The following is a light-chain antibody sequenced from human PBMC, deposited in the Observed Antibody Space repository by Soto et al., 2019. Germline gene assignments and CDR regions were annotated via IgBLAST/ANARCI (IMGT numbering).Light chain of an antibody. V-gene: IGLV2-14*01. J-gene: IGLJ3*02. CDR2: EVS. CDR1: SSDVGGYNY. Sequence: QSALTQPASVSGSPGQSITISCTGTSSDVGGYNYVSWYQQHPGKAPKLMIYEVSNRPSGVSNRFSGSKSGNTASLTISGPQTEDEADYYCSSFTSINTGVFGGGTKLTVL. CDR3: SSFTSINTGV.